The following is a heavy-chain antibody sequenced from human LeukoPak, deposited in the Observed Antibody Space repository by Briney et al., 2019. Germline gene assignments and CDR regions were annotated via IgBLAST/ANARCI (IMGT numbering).Heavy chain of an antibody. V-gene: IGHV1-69*13. D-gene: IGHD2-2*01. CDR3: ARGGYCSSTSCHLYYNWFDS. CDR2: IIPIFGTA. J-gene: IGHJ5*01. Sequence: GASVKVSCKASGGTFSSYAISWVRQAPGQGLEWMGGIIPIFGTANYAQKFQGRVTITADESTSTAYMELSSLRSEDTAVYYCARGGYCSSTSCHLYYNWFDSWGQGTLVTVSS. CDR1: GGTFSSYA.